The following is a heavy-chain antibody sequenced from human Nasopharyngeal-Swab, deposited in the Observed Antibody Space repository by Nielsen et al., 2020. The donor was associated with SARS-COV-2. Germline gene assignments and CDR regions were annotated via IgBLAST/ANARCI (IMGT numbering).Heavy chain of an antibody. CDR3: ARLVPYYYYYMDV. V-gene: IGHV4-59*01. CDR1: GGSISSYY. CDR2: IYYSGST. J-gene: IGHJ6*03. Sequence: SETLSLTCTVSGGSISSYYWSWIRQPPGKGLEWIGYIYYSGSTNYNPSLKSRVTISVDTSKNQFSLKLSSVTAADMAVYYCARLVPYYYYYMDVWGKGTTVTVSS. D-gene: IGHD3-10*01.